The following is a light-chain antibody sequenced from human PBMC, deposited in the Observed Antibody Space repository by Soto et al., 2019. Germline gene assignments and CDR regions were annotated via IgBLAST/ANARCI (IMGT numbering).Light chain of an antibody. CDR1: QSVSTY. CDR3: QHYGGSLT. J-gene: IGKJ4*01. CDR2: GAS. V-gene: IGKV3-20*01. Sequence: EIVLTQSPGTLSLSPGERATLSCRASQSVSTYLAWYQQKPGQAPRFLIYGASSRATGIPDRFSGSGSGTHFPLTISRLEPEDFAVYYCQHYGGSLTFGGGTKVEIK.